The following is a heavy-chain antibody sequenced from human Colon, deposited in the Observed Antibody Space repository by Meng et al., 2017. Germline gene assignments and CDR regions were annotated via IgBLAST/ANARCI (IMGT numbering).Heavy chain of an antibody. V-gene: IGHV4-59*01. CDR2: IDYSGTT. D-gene: IGHD6-19*01. CDR3: ARQGSSGWYTYWFDP. Sequence: VLLTESGPGLVKPSHTLFSTCTSCGVSISSYYWIWIRHVPAKGLELLAYIDYSGTTKYNPSLKSRVTISVDVSKNQFSLNMESVTAADTAVYYCARQGSSGWYTYWFDPWGQGTLVTVSS. J-gene: IGHJ5*02. CDR1: GVSISSYY.